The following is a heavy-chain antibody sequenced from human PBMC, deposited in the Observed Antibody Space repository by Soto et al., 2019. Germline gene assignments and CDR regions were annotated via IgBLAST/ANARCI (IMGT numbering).Heavy chain of an antibody. V-gene: IGHV4-39*01. CDR2: IYYSGST. CDR1: GGSISSSSYY. CDR3: ATVGRRIAAQPIDY. J-gene: IGHJ4*02. Sequence: QLQLQESGPGLVKPSETLSLTCTVSGGSISSSSYYWGWIRQPPGKGLEWIGSIYYSGSTYYNPSLKSRVTISVDTSKNQFSLKLRSVTAADTAVYYCATVGRRIAAQPIDYWGQGTLVTVSS. D-gene: IGHD6-6*01.